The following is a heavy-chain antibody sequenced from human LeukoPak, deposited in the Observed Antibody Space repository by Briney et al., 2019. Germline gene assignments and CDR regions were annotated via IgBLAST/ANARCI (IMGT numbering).Heavy chain of an antibody. CDR1: GGTFSSYA. CDR3: ARDPCSSTSCYSWFDP. CDR2: INPNSGGT. D-gene: IGHD2-2*02. J-gene: IGHJ5*02. V-gene: IGHV1-2*06. Sequence: ASVKVSCKASGGTFSSYAISWVRQAPGQGLEWMGRINPNSGGTNYAQKFQGRVTMTRDTSISTAYMELSRLRSDDTAVYYCARDPCSSTSCYSWFDPWGQGTLVTVSS.